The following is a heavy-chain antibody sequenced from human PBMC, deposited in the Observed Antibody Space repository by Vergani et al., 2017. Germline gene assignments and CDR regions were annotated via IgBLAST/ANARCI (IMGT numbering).Heavy chain of an antibody. V-gene: IGHV3-21*01. J-gene: IGHJ4*02. CDR1: GFTFSSYA. Sequence: EVQLLESGGGLVQPGGSLRLSCAASGFTFSSYAMSWVRQAPGKGLEWVSSISSSSSYIYYADSVKGRFTISRDNAKNSLYLQMNSLRAEDTAVYYCARDKFSQPRLVDYWGQGTLVTVSS. D-gene: IGHD2-21*01. CDR3: ARDKFSQPRLVDY. CDR2: ISSSSSYI.